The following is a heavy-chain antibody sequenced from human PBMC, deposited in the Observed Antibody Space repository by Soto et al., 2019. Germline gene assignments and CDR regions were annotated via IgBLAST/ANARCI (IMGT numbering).Heavy chain of an antibody. CDR3: ARDVGDYGGLMGY. D-gene: IGHD4-17*01. J-gene: IGHJ4*02. Sequence: QVQLVESGGGVVQPGRSLRLSCAASGFTFSSYAMHWVRQAPGKGLEWVAVISYDGSNKYYADSVKGRFTISRDNSKNTLYLQMNSLRAEDTAVYYCARDVGDYGGLMGYWGQGTLVTVSS. CDR2: ISYDGSNK. CDR1: GFTFSSYA. V-gene: IGHV3-30-3*01.